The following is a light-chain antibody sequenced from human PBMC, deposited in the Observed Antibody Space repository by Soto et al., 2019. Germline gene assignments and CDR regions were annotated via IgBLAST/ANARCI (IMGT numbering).Light chain of an antibody. CDR2: GAS. CDR1: QTIGTF. V-gene: IGKV1-39*01. CDR3: QQTYRTPFT. J-gene: IGKJ4*01. Sequence: DIQMTQSPSSLSSSVGDRVNITFRTVQTIGTFLNWYQQKVGKAPKLLIFGASNLQSAVPSRFSGSGSGTEFTLTVSSLEAEDFATYYCQQTYRTPFTFGGGTKVDI.